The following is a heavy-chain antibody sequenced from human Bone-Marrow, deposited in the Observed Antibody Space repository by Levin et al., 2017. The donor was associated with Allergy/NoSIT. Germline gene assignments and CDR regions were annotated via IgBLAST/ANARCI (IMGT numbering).Heavy chain of an antibody. V-gene: IGHV3-23*01. CDR3: AKGEKRGYCSGGSCYGDFDY. J-gene: IGHJ4*02. D-gene: IGHD2-15*01. CDR1: GFTFSSYA. CDR2: VSTSGGST. Sequence: RASETLSLTCAASGFTFSSYAMSWVRQAPGKGLEWVSGVSTSGGSTYYADSVKGRFTISRDNSKNTVYLQMSSLRAEDTAVYYCAKGEKRGYCSGGSCYGDFDYWGQGTLVTVSS.